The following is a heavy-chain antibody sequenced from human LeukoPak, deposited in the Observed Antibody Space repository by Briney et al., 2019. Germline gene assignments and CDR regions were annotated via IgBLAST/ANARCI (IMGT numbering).Heavy chain of an antibody. J-gene: IGHJ6*02. CDR1: GFTFSNYA. D-gene: IGHD2-21*02. CDR3: ARGASTAAKYGMDV. Sequence: GGSLRLSCAASGFTFSNYAIHCVRQATGKGLEWVAVIAYDGSSTVYADSVKGRFTISRDNSKNTLYLQMNSLRTEDTAVYYCARGASTAAKYGMDVWGRGTAVTVSS. CDR2: IAYDGSST. V-gene: IGHV3-30*04.